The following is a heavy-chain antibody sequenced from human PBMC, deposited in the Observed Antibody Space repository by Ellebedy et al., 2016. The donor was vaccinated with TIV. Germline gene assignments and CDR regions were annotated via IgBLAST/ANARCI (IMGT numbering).Heavy chain of an antibody. V-gene: IGHV1-2*02. CDR2: INPNSGGT. Sequence: ASVKVSXKASRYTFTGYYMHWVRQAPGQGLEWMGWINPNSGGTNYAQKFQGRVTMTRDTSISTAYMELSRLRSDDTAVYYCARVKWLRLRALDYWGQGTLVTVSS. D-gene: IGHD5-12*01. J-gene: IGHJ4*02. CDR1: RYTFTGYY. CDR3: ARVKWLRLRALDY.